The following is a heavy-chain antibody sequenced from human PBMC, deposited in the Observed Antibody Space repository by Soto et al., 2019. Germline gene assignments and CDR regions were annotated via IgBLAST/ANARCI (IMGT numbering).Heavy chain of an antibody. Sequence: GGSLRLSCAASGFTFDDYSMHWVRQAPGKGLEWVSLISWDGGTTYYADSVKGRFTISRDNSKDSLYLQMNSLRAEDTALYYCAKAYHHIIVGTALIDYWGQGALVTVSS. CDR1: GFTFDDYS. CDR3: AKAYHHIIVGTALIDY. CDR2: ISWDGGTT. V-gene: IGHV3-43*01. D-gene: IGHD2-21*02. J-gene: IGHJ4*02.